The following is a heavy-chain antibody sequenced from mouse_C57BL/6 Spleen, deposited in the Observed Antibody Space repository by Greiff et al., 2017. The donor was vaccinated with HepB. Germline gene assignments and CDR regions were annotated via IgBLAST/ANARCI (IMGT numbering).Heavy chain of an antibody. CDR1: GYTFTDYY. J-gene: IGHJ2*01. CDR2: INPNNGGT. CDR3: ARNWEGHYFDY. V-gene: IGHV1-26*01. Sequence: EVQLQQSGPELVKPGASVKISCKASGYTFTDYYMNWVKQSHGKSLEWIGDINPNNGGTSYNQKFKGKATLTVDKSSSTAYMERRSLTSEDSAVYYCARNWEGHYFDYWGQGTTLTVSS. D-gene: IGHD4-1*01.